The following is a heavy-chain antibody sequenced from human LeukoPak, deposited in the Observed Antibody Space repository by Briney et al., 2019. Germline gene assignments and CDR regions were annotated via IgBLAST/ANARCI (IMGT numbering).Heavy chain of an antibody. Sequence: GGSLRHSRAPSGLTVSINYMSWVRHAPGERVEWGSVIYSGGSTYYAESVKGRFTISRDNSKTTLYLKMHSLRAEDTAVYYCAREMAAGHYHDGFDIWGQGTMVTVSS. J-gene: IGHJ3*02. V-gene: IGHV3-66*01. CDR2: IYSGGST. D-gene: IGHD6-13*01. CDR3: AREMAAGHYHDGFDI. CDR1: GLTVSINY.